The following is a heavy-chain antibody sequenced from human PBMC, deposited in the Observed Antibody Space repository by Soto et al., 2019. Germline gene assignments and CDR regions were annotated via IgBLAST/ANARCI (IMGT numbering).Heavy chain of an antibody. V-gene: IGHV3-72*01. J-gene: IGHJ4*02. D-gene: IGHD3-22*01. CDR1: GFTLRGHY. CDR3: VRTTYFSDSSGYTRCFDY. CDR2: SRDKAQGCNA. Sequence: GGALRVSCAGSGFTLRGHYIYWVRPGPGKGPGVVGRSRDKAQGCNAAYAAAVKGRFTTSRDESKNSGYLQMNSLKTEDAAVYYWVRTTYFSDSSGYTRCFDYWGQGTLVTVSS.